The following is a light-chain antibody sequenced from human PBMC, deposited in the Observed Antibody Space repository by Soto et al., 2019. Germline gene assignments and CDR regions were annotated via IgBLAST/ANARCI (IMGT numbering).Light chain of an antibody. J-gene: IGKJ4*01. V-gene: IGKV3-11*01. CDR2: DAS. Sequence: EIVLTQSPATLSLSPGERATLSCRASQSVSSYLAWYQQKPCQAPRLLIYDASNRATGIPARFSGSGSGTAFTLTISSLEPEDFAVYYCQQRSNWLLTFGGGTKVEIK. CDR3: QQRSNWLLT. CDR1: QSVSSY.